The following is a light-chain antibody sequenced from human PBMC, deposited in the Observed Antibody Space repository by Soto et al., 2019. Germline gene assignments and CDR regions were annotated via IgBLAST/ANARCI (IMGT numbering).Light chain of an antibody. Sequence: DIFMTQAPCTGCVSPWEGATLSCRAVQSVSSNLAWYQQKPGQAPRLLIYGASTRATGIPARFSSSGSGTDFTLTISSLEPEDFAVYYCQQRSSWPPTITFGQGTRLEIK. CDR2: GAS. CDR3: QQRSSWPPTIT. J-gene: IGKJ5*01. CDR1: QSVSSN. V-gene: IGKV3-15*01.